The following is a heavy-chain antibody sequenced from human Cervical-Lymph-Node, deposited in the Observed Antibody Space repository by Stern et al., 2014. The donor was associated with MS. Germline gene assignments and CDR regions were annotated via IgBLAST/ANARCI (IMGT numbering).Heavy chain of an antibody. J-gene: IGHJ6*02. Sequence: QVQLGQSGAEVKKPGASVKVSCKASGYTFTGYYIHWVRQAPGQGLEWVGRINPDSGDTRDAQRFHGRVTMTRDTSIRTAYMDLSGLRSDDTAMYYCVRGETSTVSGTYYGMDVWGQGTTVIVSS. D-gene: IGHD3-3*01. CDR3: VRGETSTVSGTYYGMDV. V-gene: IGHV1-2*06. CDR2: INPDSGDT. CDR1: GYTFTGYY.